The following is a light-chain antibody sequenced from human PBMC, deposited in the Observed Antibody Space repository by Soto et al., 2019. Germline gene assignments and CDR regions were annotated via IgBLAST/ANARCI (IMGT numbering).Light chain of an antibody. CDR3: QQYNSYTWT. Sequence: DIQMTQSPSTLPASVGDRVTITCRASQSISNWLAWYQQKPGKAPKLLIYDVSSLESGVPSRFSGSGSGTEFTLTISSLQPDDFATYYCQQYNSYTWTVGQGTKVDNK. V-gene: IGKV1-5*01. CDR1: QSISNW. CDR2: DVS. J-gene: IGKJ1*01.